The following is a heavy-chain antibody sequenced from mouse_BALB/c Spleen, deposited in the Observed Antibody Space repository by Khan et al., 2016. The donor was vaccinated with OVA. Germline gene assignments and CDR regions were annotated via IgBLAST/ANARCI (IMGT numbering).Heavy chain of an antibody. J-gene: IGHJ2*01. CDR2: LYPGTGSI. D-gene: IGHD1-1*01. CDR3: ARPYDSSHYFDY. CDR1: GYIFTSYW. V-gene: IGHV1S132*01. Sequence: QVQLQQSGAELVRPGASVKLSCKSSGYIFTSYWIHWVKQRSGQGLEWIARLYPGTGSIYYNEKFKGKATLTADKSSSTAYMLLSSLKSEDSAVYFCARPYDSSHYFDYWGQGTTLTVSS.